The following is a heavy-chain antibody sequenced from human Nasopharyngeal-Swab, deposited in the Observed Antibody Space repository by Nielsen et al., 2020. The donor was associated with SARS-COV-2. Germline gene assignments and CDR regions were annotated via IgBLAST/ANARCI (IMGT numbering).Heavy chain of an antibody. CDR2: IPYDGSNK. J-gene: IGHJ4*02. D-gene: IGHD1-26*01. V-gene: IGHV3-30*03. CDR3: ARGSGSYKEILFDY. Sequence: GESLKISCAASGFTFSSYGMHWVRQAPGKGLEWVAVIPYDGSNKYYADSVKGRFTISRDNSKNTLYLQMNSLRAEDTAVYYCARGSGSYKEILFDYWGQGTLVTVSS. CDR1: GFTFSSYG.